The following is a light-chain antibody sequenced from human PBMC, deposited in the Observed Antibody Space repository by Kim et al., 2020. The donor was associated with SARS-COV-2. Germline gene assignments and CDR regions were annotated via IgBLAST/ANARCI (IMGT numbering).Light chain of an antibody. CDR1: NIGSKT. J-gene: IGLJ3*02. V-gene: IGLV3-21*04. CDR3: QVWDSSSDPAGV. Sequence: PGKTATMTCGGNNIGSKTVQWYQQKPGQAPVLVIYYNTDRPSGIPERFSGSNSGNTATLTISRVEAGDEADFYCQVWDSSSDPAGVFGGGTQLT. CDR2: YNT.